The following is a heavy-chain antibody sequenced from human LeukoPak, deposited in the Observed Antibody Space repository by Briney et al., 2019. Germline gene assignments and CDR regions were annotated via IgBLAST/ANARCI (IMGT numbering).Heavy chain of an antibody. D-gene: IGHD5-24*01. CDR3: ARNRDGYNSFDY. CDR2: IYYSGSS. J-gene: IGHJ4*02. V-gene: IGHV4-31*03. Sequence: PSETLSLSCTVSGGSINNGGYYWSWIRQHPGKGLEWIGYIYYSGSSYYNPSLRSRVTISVDTSKNHFSLKLSSVTAADTAVYYCARNRDGYNSFDYWGQGTLVTVSS. CDR1: GGSINNGGYY.